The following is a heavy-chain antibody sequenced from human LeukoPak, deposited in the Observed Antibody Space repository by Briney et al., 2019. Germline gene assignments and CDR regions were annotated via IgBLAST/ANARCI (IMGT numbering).Heavy chain of an antibody. J-gene: IGHJ4*02. V-gene: IGHV1-2*02. CDR1: GYTFIGYY. Sequence: APVKVSCKASGYTFIGYYMHWVRQAPGQGLEWMGWINPNSGGTNYAQKFQGRVTMTRDTSISTAYMELSRLRSDDTAVYYCARSRVVSPYDFWSGHDYWGQGTLVTVSS. CDR3: ARSRVVSPYDFWSGHDY. CDR2: INPNSGGT. D-gene: IGHD3-3*01.